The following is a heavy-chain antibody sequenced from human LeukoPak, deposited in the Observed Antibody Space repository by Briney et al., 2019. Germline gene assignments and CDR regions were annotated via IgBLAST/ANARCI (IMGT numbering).Heavy chain of an antibody. V-gene: IGHV3-23*01. Sequence: GGSLRLSCAASGFTFSSYAMSWVRQAPGKGLEWVSAISGSGGSTYYADSVKGRLTISRDNSKNTLYLQMNSLRAEDTAVYYCAKRALMGSGSYYYFDYWGQGTLVTVSS. CDR3: AKRALMGSGSYYYFDY. D-gene: IGHD3-10*01. CDR2: ISGSGGST. J-gene: IGHJ4*02. CDR1: GFTFSSYA.